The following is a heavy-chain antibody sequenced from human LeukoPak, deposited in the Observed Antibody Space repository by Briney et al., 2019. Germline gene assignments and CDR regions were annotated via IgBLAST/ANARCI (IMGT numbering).Heavy chain of an antibody. CDR3: ARDHFSAVAED. CDR2: ISSSSSYI. CDR1: GFTFSSYS. D-gene: IGHD6-19*01. Sequence: GGSLRLSCAASGFTFSSYSMNWVRQAPGKGLEWVSSISSSSSYIYYADSVKGRFTISRDNAKNSLYLQMNSLRAEDTAVYYCARDHFSAVAEDWGQGTLVTVSS. J-gene: IGHJ4*02. V-gene: IGHV3-21*01.